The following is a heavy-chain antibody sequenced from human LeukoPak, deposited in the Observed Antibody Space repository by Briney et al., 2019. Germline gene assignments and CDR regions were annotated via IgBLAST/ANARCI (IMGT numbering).Heavy chain of an antibody. CDR3: AGGISATGGG. CDR1: GFSVSTNY. J-gene: IGHJ3*01. CDR2: IYSGGST. D-gene: IGHD6-13*01. Sequence: GGSLRLSCAASGFSVSTNYMSWVRQAPGKGLECVSDIYSGGSTYYADSVKGRFTISRDNAKNTLYLQMNSLRVEDTAVYYCAGGISATGGGWGQGTMVTVSS. V-gene: IGHV3-66*01.